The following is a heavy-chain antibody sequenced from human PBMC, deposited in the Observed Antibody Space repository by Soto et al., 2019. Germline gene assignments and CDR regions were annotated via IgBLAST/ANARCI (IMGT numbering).Heavy chain of an antibody. J-gene: IGHJ4*02. CDR2: TYHTGNT. V-gene: IGHV4-31*11. CDR1: GGYMTSGAYS. CDR3: ASSYRGYREN. Sequence: TKAVCGGYMTSGAYSWNWIHQHPCKCLEWIAYTYHTGNTYYNPSLRSRTTISVDTSENQLSLKLTSVTDADTARFYCASSYRGYRENWGQGVLVSDS. D-gene: IGHD5-18*01.